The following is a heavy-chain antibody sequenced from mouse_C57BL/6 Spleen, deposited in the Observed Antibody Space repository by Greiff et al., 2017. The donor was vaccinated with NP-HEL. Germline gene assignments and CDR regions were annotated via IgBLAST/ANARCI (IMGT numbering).Heavy chain of an antibody. D-gene: IGHD4-1*01. CDR1: GFTFSSYA. J-gene: IGHJ2*01. CDR2: ISSGGDYI. CDR3: TRGKTGYYFDY. Sequence: EVKLMESGEGLVKPGGSLKLSCAASGFTFSSYAMSWVRQTPEKRLEWVAYISSGGDYIYYADTVKGRFTISRDNARNTLYLQMSSLKSEDTAMYYCTRGKTGYYFDYWGQGTTLTVSS. V-gene: IGHV5-9-1*02.